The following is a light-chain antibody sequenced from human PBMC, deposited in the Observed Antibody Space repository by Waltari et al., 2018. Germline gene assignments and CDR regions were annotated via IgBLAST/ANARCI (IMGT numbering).Light chain of an antibody. CDR3: QHYVRLPVT. J-gene: IGKJ1*01. V-gene: IGKV3-20*01. CDR1: QSISGA. Sequence: EIVLTQSPGTLSLSPGERATLSCRASQSISGALAWYQQKPGQAPRLLIYGASNRATGIPDRFSGSGSGTEFSLTVSRLEPEDFAVYYCQHYVRLPVTFGQGTSVEI. CDR2: GAS.